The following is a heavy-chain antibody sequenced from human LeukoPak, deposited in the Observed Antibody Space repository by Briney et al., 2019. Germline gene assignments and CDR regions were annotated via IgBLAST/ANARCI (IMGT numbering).Heavy chain of an antibody. J-gene: IGHJ3*02. CDR1: GYTFTSYD. CDR2: MNPNSGNT. Sequence: ASVKVSCKASGYTFTSYDINWVRQATGQGLEWMGWMNPNSGNTGYAQKFQGRVTMTRDTSTSTVYMELSSLRSEDTAVYYCARVLGDYVWGSYRWGAFDIWGQGTMVTVSS. D-gene: IGHD3-16*02. V-gene: IGHV1-8*01. CDR3: ARVLGDYVWGSYRWGAFDI.